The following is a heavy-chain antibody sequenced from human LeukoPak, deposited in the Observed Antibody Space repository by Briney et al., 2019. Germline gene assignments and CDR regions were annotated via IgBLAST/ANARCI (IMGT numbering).Heavy chain of an antibody. CDR2: ISGSGGST. CDR1: GFTFSSYS. J-gene: IGHJ4*02. Sequence: GGSLRLSCAASGFTFSSYSMNWVRQAPGKGLEWVSGISGSGGSTHYADSVKGRFTISRDNSKNTLYLQMNSLRAEDTAVYYCAKVPSPYCSSTSCPDYWGQGTLVTVSS. CDR3: AKVPSPYCSSTSCPDY. V-gene: IGHV3-23*01. D-gene: IGHD2-2*01.